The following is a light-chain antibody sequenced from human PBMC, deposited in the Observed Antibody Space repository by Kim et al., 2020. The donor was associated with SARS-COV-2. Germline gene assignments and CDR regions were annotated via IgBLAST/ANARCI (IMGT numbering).Light chain of an antibody. J-gene: IGKJ1*01. CDR2: DAS. V-gene: IGKV3-11*01. Sequence: SPGERATLSCRASQSVSSYVAWYQQKPGQAPRLLIYDASNRATGIPARFSGSGSGTDFTLTISSLEPEDFAVYHCQQRSNWPPWTFGQGTKVDIK. CDR3: QQRSNWPPWT. CDR1: QSVSSY.